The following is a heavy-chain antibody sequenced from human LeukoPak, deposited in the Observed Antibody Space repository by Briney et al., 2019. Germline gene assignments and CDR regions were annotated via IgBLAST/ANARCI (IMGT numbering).Heavy chain of an antibody. CDR2: INPNSGGT. V-gene: IGHV1-2*02. D-gene: IGHD3-3*01. CDR1: GYTFTSYG. J-gene: IGHJ4*02. Sequence: GASVKVSCKASGYTFTSYGISWVRQAPGQGLEWMGWINPNSGGTNYAQKFQGRVIMTRDTSISTAYMELSRLRSDDTAVYYCARDSFGAESRWGQGTLVTVSS. CDR3: ARDSFGAESR.